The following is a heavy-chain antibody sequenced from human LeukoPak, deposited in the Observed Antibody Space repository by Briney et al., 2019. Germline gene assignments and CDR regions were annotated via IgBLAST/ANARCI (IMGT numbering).Heavy chain of an antibody. J-gene: IGHJ3*02. CDR3: ARDPFDGSYYKVVSAFDI. Sequence: SETLSLTCAVYGGSFSGYYWSWIRQPPGKGLEWIGEINHSGSTNYNPSLKSRVTISVDTSKNQFSLKLSSVTAADTAVYYCARDPFDGSYYKVVSAFDIWGQGTMVTVSS. V-gene: IGHV4-34*01. CDR2: INHSGST. D-gene: IGHD1-26*01. CDR1: GGSFSGYY.